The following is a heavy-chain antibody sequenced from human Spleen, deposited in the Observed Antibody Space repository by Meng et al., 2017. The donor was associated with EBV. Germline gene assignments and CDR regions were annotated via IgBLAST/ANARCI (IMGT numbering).Heavy chain of an antibody. CDR3: ARGGQYYYVNWFDP. D-gene: IGHD3-10*02. V-gene: IGHV4-30-2*01. CDR2: IYHDGSA. CDR1: GGSITTGGYS. Sequence: QQQRQESGSGVVKPSETLSLTCDVSGGSITTGGYSWSWIRQPPGKGLEWIGYIYHDGSAYYNPSLRSRVTISEDRSKNQFSLKLSSVTAADTAVYYCARGGQYYYVNWFDPWGQGTLVTVSS. J-gene: IGHJ5*02.